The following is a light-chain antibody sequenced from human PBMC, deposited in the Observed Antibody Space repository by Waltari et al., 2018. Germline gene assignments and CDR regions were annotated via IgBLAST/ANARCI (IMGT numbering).Light chain of an antibody. CDR2: EVS. Sequence: QSALTQPASVSGSPGQPLTISCTGTSSDVGRYNLVSWYHQPPDKAPKLIIYEVSNRPSGVSDRFSGSKSGNTASLTISGLQAEDEADYYCCSYAGSDTFVVLGGGTKLTVL. CDR3: CSYAGSDTFVV. CDR1: SSDVGRYNL. J-gene: IGLJ2*01. V-gene: IGLV2-23*02.